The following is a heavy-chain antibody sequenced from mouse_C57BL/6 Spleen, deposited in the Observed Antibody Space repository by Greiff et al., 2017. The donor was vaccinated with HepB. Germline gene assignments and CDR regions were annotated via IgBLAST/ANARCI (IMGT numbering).Heavy chain of an antibody. CDR1: GYTFTSYW. Sequence: QVQLQQSGAELVRPGSSVKLSCKASGYTFTSYWMHWVKQRPIQGLEWIGNIDPSDSETHYNQKFKDKATLTVDKSSSTAYMQLSSLTSEDSAVYYCAIYSNYVVGTYYFDYWGQGTTLTVSS. CDR3: AIYSNYVVGTYYFDY. V-gene: IGHV1-52*01. CDR2: IDPSDSET. D-gene: IGHD2-5*01. J-gene: IGHJ2*01.